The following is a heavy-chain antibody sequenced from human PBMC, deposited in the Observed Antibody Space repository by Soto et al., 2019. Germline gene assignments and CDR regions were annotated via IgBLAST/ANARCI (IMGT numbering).Heavy chain of an antibody. D-gene: IGHD3-22*01. CDR1: GGSISSHSNY. Sequence: QLHLQESGPGLVKPSQTLSLTCTVSGGSISSHSNYWSWIRQHPGKGLEWIGYIYYDGRTYFNPSLQSRLSMSVDTSENQFSLKLSSLTAADTAVYFCARGIPIFDSSGLAFDYWGPGTLVTVSS. CDR2: IYYDGRT. J-gene: IGHJ4*02. CDR3: ARGIPIFDSSGLAFDY. V-gene: IGHV4-31*03.